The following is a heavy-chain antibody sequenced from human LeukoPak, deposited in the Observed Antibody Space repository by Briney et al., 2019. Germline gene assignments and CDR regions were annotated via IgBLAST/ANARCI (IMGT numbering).Heavy chain of an antibody. CDR1: GFTFSDYY. J-gene: IGHJ4*02. CDR2: ISSSGSTI. Sequence: GGSLRLSCAASGFTFSDYYMSWLRQAPGKGLEWVSYISSSGSTIYYADSVKGRFTISRDNDKNLLYVQMNSLRAEDTAVYYCARSRAAAGTGYFDYWGQGTLVTVSS. CDR3: ARSRAAAGTGYFDY. V-gene: IGHV3-11*04. D-gene: IGHD6-13*01.